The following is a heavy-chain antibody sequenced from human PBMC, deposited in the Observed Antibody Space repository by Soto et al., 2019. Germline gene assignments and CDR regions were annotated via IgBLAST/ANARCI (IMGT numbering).Heavy chain of an antibody. CDR3: ARKGYGSGSSCYFDY. CDR1: GYSISSSNW. J-gene: IGHJ4*02. V-gene: IGHV4-28*01. CDR2: IYYSGST. D-gene: IGHD3-10*01. Sequence: KTSETLSLTCAVSGYSISSSNWWGWIRQPPGKGLEWIGYIYYSGSTYYNPSLKSRVTMSVDTSKNQFSLKLSSVTAVDTAVYYCARKGYGSGSSCYFDYWGQGTLVTVSS.